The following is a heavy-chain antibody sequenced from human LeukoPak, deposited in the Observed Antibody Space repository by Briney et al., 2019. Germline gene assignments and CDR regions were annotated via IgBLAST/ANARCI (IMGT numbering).Heavy chain of an antibody. CDR3: ARRSRKNALDI. V-gene: IGHV1-46*01. CDR2: IRPSGGST. D-gene: IGHD2-2*01. J-gene: IGHJ3*02. CDR1: GYTFTSYY. Sequence: SVKVSYKPSGYTFTSYYMHWVRQAPGQGLEWMGIIRPSGGSTSYAQKFQGKVTMTRDMSTSTVYMELSSLRAENTAVYYCARRSRKNALDIWGQGTMVTVSS.